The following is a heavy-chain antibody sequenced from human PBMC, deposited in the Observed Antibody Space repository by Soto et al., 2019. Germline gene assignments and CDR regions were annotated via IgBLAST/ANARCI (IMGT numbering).Heavy chain of an antibody. D-gene: IGHD1-1*01. J-gene: IGHJ4*01. CDR3: ATDDMNRGRFDY. CDR1: GHTSTHNG. Sequence: QVHLVQSVSEVKTPGASVKVSCQASGHTSTHNGISWVRRAPGQGLEWMGWININRGDVNHAPKFQGRVTLTTDTSTNTAYLALRSIRLDDTGVYFCATDDMNRGRFDYWGHGTRVSVSS. CDR2: ININRGDV. V-gene: IGHV1-18*04.